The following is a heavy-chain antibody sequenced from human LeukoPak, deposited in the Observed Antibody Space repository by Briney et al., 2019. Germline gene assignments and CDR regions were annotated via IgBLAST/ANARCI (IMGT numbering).Heavy chain of an antibody. J-gene: IGHJ4*02. CDR2: IIPILGIA. V-gene: IGHV1-69*04. CDR1: GGTFSSYA. CDR3: ARDALDYGGNSHFDY. D-gene: IGHD4-17*01. Sequence: SVKVSCKASGGTFSSYASSWVRQAPGQGLEWMGRIIPILGIANYAQKFQGRVTITADKSTSTAYMELSSLRSEDTAVYYCARDALDYGGNSHFDYWGQGTLVTVSS.